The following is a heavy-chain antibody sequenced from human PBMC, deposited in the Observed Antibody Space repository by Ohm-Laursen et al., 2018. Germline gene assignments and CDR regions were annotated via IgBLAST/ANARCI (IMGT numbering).Heavy chain of an antibody. CDR2: IIASGSST. V-gene: IGHV3-23*01. D-gene: IGHD3-10*01. CDR1: GFTFSNYA. CDR3: AKGSYYGSGSCLDY. Sequence: SLRLSCAASGFTFSNYAMNWDRQAPGKGLEWVSVIIASGSSTYYADSVKGRFTISRDNSKNTLFLQMNSLRAEDTAVYYCAKGSYYGSGSCLDYWGQGTLVTVSS. J-gene: IGHJ4*02.